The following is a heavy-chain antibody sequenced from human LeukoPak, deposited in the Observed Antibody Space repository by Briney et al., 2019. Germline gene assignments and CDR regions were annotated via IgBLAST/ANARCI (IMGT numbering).Heavy chain of an antibody. Sequence: ASVKVSCKASGYTFTSYGISWVRQAPGQGLEWMGCISAYNGNTNYAQKLQGRVTMTTDTSTSTAYMELRSLRSDDTAVYYCARGSSITMTSWFDPWGQGTLVTVSS. CDR2: ISAYNGNT. V-gene: IGHV1-18*01. CDR1: GYTFTSYG. J-gene: IGHJ5*02. D-gene: IGHD3-22*01. CDR3: ARGSSITMTSWFDP.